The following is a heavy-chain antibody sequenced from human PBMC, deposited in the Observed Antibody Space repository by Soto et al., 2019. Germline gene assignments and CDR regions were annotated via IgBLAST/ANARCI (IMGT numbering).Heavy chain of an antibody. CDR3: ARELSTIMRADN. Sequence: EVQLVESGGGLVKPGGSLRLSCAASGFTFTRHNIYWFRQAPGKGQEWVSSISPYDHSFYYADSVKGRFTVSKDNAKSSVFLQMDSLRAEDTAIYYCARELSTIMRADNWGQGTLVTVSS. D-gene: IGHD1-26*01. J-gene: IGHJ4*02. CDR1: GFTFTRHN. CDR2: ISPYDHSF. V-gene: IGHV3-21*02.